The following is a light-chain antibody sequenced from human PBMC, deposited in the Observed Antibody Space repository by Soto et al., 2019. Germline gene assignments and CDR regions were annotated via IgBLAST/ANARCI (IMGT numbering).Light chain of an antibody. V-gene: IGKV3-20*01. Sequence: EIVLTQSPGTLSLSPGERATLSCRASQSSSSNLAWYQQKPGQAPRLLIYDASSRATGIPDRFSGSASGTDFTLTISRLEPEDFAVYYCQQYGRSPWTFGQGTKVEIK. CDR3: QQYGRSPWT. CDR2: DAS. CDR1: QSSSSN. J-gene: IGKJ1*01.